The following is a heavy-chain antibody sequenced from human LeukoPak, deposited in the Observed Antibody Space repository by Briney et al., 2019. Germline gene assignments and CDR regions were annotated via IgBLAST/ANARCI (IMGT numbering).Heavy chain of an antibody. V-gene: IGHV4-34*01. CDR2: INHSGGT. Sequence: SETLSLTCAVYGGSFSGFYWSWIRQPPGKGLEWIVDINHSGGTNYIPSLKSRVTISLDKSKNQVSLKLNSVTAADTAVYYCARALGAFDIWGQGTMVTVSS. CDR1: GGSFSGFY. CDR3: ARALGAFDI. J-gene: IGHJ3*02.